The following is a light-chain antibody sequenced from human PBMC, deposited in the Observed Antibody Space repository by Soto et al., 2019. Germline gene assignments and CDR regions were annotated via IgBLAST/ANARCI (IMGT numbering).Light chain of an antibody. Sequence: QSALTQPPSASGSPGQSVTISCTGTSSDVRDYNYVSWYQQHPGKAPKLMIYEVSKRPSGVPDRFPGSKSGNTASLTVSGLQAEDEADYYCSSYAGSNNFVFGGGTKLTVL. CDR2: EVS. CDR3: SSYAGSNNFV. J-gene: IGLJ2*01. CDR1: SSDVRDYNY. V-gene: IGLV2-8*01.